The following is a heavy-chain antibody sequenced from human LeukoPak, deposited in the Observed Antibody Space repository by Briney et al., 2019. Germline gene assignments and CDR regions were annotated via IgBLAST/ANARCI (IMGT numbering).Heavy chain of an antibody. CDR3: ARGPIAAVAFIDF. Sequence: GASVKVSCKASGYTFTNYAIHWVRQAPGQRLEWMGWINADNGDTKYLQRFQGRVTITRDTSASTAYMELSSLGYADTSLFYCARGPIAAVAFIDFWGQGTLVTVSS. V-gene: IGHV1-3*01. CDR2: INADNGDT. CDR1: GYTFTNYA. J-gene: IGHJ4*01. D-gene: IGHD6-13*01.